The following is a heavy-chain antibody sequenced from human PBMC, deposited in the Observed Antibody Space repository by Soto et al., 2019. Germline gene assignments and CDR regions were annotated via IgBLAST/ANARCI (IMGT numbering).Heavy chain of an antibody. D-gene: IGHD5-18*01. J-gene: IGHJ3*02. CDR3: ASSTPPIQYSYGYGYDAFDI. CDR1: GGTFSSYT. CDR2: IIPILGIA. V-gene: IGHV1-69*02. Sequence: QVQLVQSGAEVKKPGSSVKVSCKASGGTFSSYTISWVRQAPGQGLEWMGRIIPILGIANYAQKFQGRVTITADKSTSTAYMELSSLRSEDTAVYYCASSTPPIQYSYGYGYDAFDIWGQGTMVTVSS.